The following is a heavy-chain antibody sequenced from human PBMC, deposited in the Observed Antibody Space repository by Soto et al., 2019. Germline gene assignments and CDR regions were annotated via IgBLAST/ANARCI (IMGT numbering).Heavy chain of an antibody. V-gene: IGHV4-39*01. Sequence: SETLSLTCTVSGGSISSSSYYWGWIRQPPGKGLEWIGSIYYSGSTYYNPSLKSRVTISGDTSKNQFSLKLSSVTAADTAVYYCARRPHSSSSGHAFDIWGQGTMVTVSS. CDR1: GGSISSSSYY. CDR2: IYYSGST. J-gene: IGHJ3*02. D-gene: IGHD6-6*01. CDR3: ARRPHSSSSGHAFDI.